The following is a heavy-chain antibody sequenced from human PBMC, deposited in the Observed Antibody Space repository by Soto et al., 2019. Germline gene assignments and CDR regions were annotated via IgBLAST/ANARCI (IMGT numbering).Heavy chain of an antibody. CDR3: ARGTSIAAAGFIYYYYYMDV. CDR1: GFTFSSYG. CDR2: IWYDGSNK. Sequence: GGSLRLSCAASGFTFSSYGMHWVRQAPGKGLEWVAVIWYDGSNKYYADSVKGRFTISRDNSKNTLYLQMNSLRAEDTAVYYCARGTSIAAAGFIYYYYYMDVWGKGTTVTVSS. V-gene: IGHV3-33*01. D-gene: IGHD6-13*01. J-gene: IGHJ6*03.